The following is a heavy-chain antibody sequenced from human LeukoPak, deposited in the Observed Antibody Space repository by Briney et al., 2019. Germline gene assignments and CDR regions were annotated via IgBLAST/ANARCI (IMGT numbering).Heavy chain of an antibody. Sequence: PGGSLRLSCAASGFTFINYWMYWVRQAPGKGLEWVSVIYSGGITYYSNSVKGRFTISRDNSKNTLFLQMNTLRAEDTAIYYCARAGGHGAYDEFYYGMDVWGQGTTVTVSS. CDR2: IYSGGIT. V-gene: IGHV3-53*01. J-gene: IGHJ6*02. D-gene: IGHD3-3*01. CDR1: GFTFINYW. CDR3: ARAGGHGAYDEFYYGMDV.